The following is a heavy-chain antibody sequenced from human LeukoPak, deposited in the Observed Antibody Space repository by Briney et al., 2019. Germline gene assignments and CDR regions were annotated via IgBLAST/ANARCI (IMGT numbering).Heavy chain of an antibody. Sequence: GGSLRLSCAASGFTFNDYYMSWIRRAPGKGLEWVSAMSGSGYYTYYVESVKGRFTISRDNSKNTLYLHMNSLRADDTAVYYCAKMEGQRLYDYCMDVWGRGTTVTVSS. D-gene: IGHD3-3*01. V-gene: IGHV3-23*01. J-gene: IGHJ6*03. CDR1: GFTFNDYY. CDR3: AKMEGQRLYDYCMDV. CDR2: MSGSGYYT.